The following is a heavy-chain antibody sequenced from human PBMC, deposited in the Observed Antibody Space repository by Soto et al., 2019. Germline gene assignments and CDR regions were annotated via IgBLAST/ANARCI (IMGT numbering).Heavy chain of an antibody. CDR1: GFTFNSYA. CDR2: IGTDGNT. J-gene: IGHJ4*01. D-gene: IGHD2-2*01. V-gene: IGHV3-23*01. Sequence: PGGSLRLSCAASGFTFNSYAMNWVRQAPGKGLAWVSAIGTDGNTYYANSVKGRFTISRDNSRTTLYLQMNSLRVEDTALYYFFRKYPGTRPFDYWGQGTLVTVSS. CDR3: FRKYPGTRPFDY.